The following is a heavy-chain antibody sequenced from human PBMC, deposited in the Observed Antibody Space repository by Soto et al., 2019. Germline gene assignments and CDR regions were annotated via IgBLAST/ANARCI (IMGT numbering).Heavy chain of an antibody. CDR2: IYYSEST. D-gene: IGHD6-6*01. Sequence: SETLSLTCTVSGGSLSSYYWSWIRQPPGTGLEWIGYIYYSESTNYNPSLKSRVTISVDTSKNQFSLNLSSVTAADTAVYYCAITPYSSSGNCYRYMDVWGKGTTVTVSS. V-gene: IGHV4-59*08. J-gene: IGHJ6*03. CDR1: GGSLSSYY. CDR3: AITPYSSSGNCYRYMDV.